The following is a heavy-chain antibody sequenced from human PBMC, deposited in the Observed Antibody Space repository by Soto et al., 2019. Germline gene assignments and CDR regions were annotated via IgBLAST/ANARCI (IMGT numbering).Heavy chain of an antibody. D-gene: IGHD6-6*01. CDR3: ASSKYSLSSFDY. V-gene: IGHV2-5*02. Sequence: DSRPTLVNPTQTLTLTCTFSGFSLSTDDVGVSWIRQPPGKALDWLAVIYWDDDKRYSPSLKSRLTITKDTSKNQVLLTMSNMEPVDTATSFCASSKYSLSSFDYWGQGALVTVSS. J-gene: IGHJ4*02. CDR2: IYWDDDK. CDR1: GFSLSTDDVG.